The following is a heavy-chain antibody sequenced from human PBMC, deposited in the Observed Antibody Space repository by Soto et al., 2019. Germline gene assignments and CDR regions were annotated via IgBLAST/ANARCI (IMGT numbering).Heavy chain of an antibody. J-gene: IGHJ4*02. CDR1: GYSFTSYC. V-gene: IGHV5-10-1*01. CDR2: IDPSDSYT. D-gene: IGHD6-13*01. Sequence: PGESLKISCKGSGYSFTSYCISWVRQMPGKGLEWMGRIDPSDSYTNYSPSFQGHVTISADKSISTAYLQWSSLKASDTAMYYCARQKTSSSWYGGDYWGQGTLVTVSS. CDR3: ARQKTSSSWYGGDY.